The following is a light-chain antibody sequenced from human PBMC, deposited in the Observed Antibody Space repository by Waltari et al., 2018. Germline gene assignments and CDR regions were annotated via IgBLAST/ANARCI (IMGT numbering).Light chain of an antibody. Sequence: SYELTQPPSVSVSPGQTASITCSGDILGNKYASWYQQKPGQYPLLVIYQDTKQPSEIPERFSGSKSANAATLTITGTQAMDEADYYCQALGTGAWVFGGGTKLTVL. CDR3: QALGTGAWV. CDR2: QDT. V-gene: IGLV3-1*01. J-gene: IGLJ3*02. CDR1: ILGNKY.